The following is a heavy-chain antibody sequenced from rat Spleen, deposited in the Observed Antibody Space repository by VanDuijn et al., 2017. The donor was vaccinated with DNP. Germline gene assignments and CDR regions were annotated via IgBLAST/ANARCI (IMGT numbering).Heavy chain of an antibody. J-gene: IGHJ4*01. CDR2: IGYEGSGI. V-gene: IGHV5-22*01. D-gene: IGHD1-2*01. CDR3: GKIAAGAVDA. Sequence: EVQLVESGGDLVQSGRSLKLSCAASGFTFSDYYLAWVRQAPKKGLEWVASIGYEGSGIYYGDSVRGRFTVSRDDAKSTLYLQMNSLRSEDTATYYCGKIAAGAVDAWGQGTSVTVSS. CDR1: GFTFSDYY.